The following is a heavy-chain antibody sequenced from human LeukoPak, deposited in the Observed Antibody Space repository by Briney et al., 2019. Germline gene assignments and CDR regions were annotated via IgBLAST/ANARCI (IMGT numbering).Heavy chain of an antibody. CDR1: GGSFSGYY. J-gene: IGHJ6*02. CDR2: INHSGST. D-gene: IGHD3-10*02. Sequence: SETLSLTCAVYGGSFSGYYWSWIRQPPGKGLEWIGEINHSGSTNYNPSLKSRVTISVDTSKNQFSLKLSSVTAADTAVYYCARQYVGKPRRMDGWGQGTTVTVSS. CDR3: ARQYVGKPRRMDG. V-gene: IGHV4-34*01.